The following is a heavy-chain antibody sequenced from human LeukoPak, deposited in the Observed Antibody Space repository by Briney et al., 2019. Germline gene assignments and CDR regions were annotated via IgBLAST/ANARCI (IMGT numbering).Heavy chain of an antibody. V-gene: IGHV4-39*07. CDR1: GASISSSTYY. J-gene: IGHJ3*02. D-gene: IGHD6-13*01. Sequence: SETLSLTCTVSGASISSSTYYWGWVRQPPGKGLEWIGSIYSSGSTNYNPSLKSRVSISVDTSKNQFSLKLSSVTAADTAVYYCASTQTPIAAAGPRGDAFDIWGQGTMVTVSS. CDR2: IYSSGST. CDR3: ASTQTPIAAAGPRGDAFDI.